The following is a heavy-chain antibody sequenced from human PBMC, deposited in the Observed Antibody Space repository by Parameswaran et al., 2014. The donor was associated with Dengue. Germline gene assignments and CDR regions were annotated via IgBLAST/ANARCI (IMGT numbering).Heavy chain of an antibody. V-gene: IGHV1-24*01. CDR3: TTDRGVIADAGPRNNWFDP. Sequence: WVRQAPGQGLEWMGGFDPEDGETIYAQKFHDRVTMTEDTSTDTAYMELSSLRSDDTAVYYCTTDRGVIADAGPRNNWFDPWGQGTLVTVSS. D-gene: IGHD2-15*01. CDR2: FDPEDGET. J-gene: IGHJ5*02.